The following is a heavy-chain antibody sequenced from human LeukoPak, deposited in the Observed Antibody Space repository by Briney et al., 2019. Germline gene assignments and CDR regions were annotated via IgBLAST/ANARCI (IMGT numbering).Heavy chain of an antibody. CDR3: ARGVKGKDY. J-gene: IGHJ4*02. Sequence: SETLSLTCIISGGSIGPYYWSWIRQAAGKGPEWIGRIYTTGTADYNPSLKSRVTISVDTSKNQFSLKLSSVTAADTAVYYCARGVKGKDYWGQGTLVTVSS. CDR1: GGSIGPYY. CDR2: IYTTGTA. V-gene: IGHV4-4*07.